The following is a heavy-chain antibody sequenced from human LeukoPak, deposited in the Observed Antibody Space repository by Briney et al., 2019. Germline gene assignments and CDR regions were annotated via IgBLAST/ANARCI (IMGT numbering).Heavy chain of an antibody. J-gene: IGHJ4*02. V-gene: IGHV4-4*02. CDR2: IYHSGST. Sequence: SGTLSLTCAVSGGSISSSNWWSWVRQPPGQGLEWIGEIYHSGSTNYNPSLESRVTISVDKSKNQFSLKLSSVTAADTAVYYCASEREYSSSWYAHWGQGTLVTVSS. CDR1: GGSISSSNW. CDR3: ASEREYSSSWYAH. D-gene: IGHD6-13*01.